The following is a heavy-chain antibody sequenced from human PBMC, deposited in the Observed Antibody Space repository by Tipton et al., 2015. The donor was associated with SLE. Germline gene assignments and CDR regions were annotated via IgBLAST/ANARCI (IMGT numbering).Heavy chain of an antibody. D-gene: IGHD1-14*01. Sequence: GLVKPSETLSLTCTVSGGSIRRNSHYWGWIRQPPGKGLEWIGSIYYSGNTYYNLFLTGRVTISVDTSKNQFSLKLSSVTAADTAVYFCARHMSMIKLGTGIGGFDYWGQGALVTVSS. V-gene: IGHV4-39*01. CDR2: IYYSGNT. J-gene: IGHJ4*02. CDR3: ARHMSMIKLGTGIGGFDY. CDR1: GGSIRRNSHY.